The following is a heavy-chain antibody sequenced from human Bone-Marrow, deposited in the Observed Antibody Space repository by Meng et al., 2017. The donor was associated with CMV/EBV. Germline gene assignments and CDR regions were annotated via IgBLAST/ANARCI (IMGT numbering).Heavy chain of an antibody. D-gene: IGHD5-18*01. J-gene: IGHJ6*01. CDR3: ARELYVDTAILGWYYGMDV. Sequence: GGSLRLSCAASGFTFSSYWMHWVRQAPGKGLVWVSRINSDGSSTSYADSVKGRFTISRDNAKNSLYLQMNSLRAEDTAVYYCARELYVDTAILGWYYGMDVWGQGTTVTVYS. CDR2: INSDGSST. CDR1: GFTFSSYW. V-gene: IGHV3-74*01.